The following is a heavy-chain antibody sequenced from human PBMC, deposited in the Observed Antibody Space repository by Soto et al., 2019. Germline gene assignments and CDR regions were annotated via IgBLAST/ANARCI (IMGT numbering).Heavy chain of an antibody. CDR2: INHSGST. CDR1: GVSFSGYY. CDR3: ARDGYYGSGSYYKTSNWFDP. V-gene: IGHV4-34*01. Sequence: SETLSLTCAFYGVSFSGYYWSWIRQPPGKGLEWIGEINHSGSTNYNPSLKSRVTISVDTSKNQFSLKLSSVTAADTAVYYCARDGYYGSGSYYKTSNWFDPWGQGTLVTVSS. J-gene: IGHJ5*02. D-gene: IGHD3-10*01.